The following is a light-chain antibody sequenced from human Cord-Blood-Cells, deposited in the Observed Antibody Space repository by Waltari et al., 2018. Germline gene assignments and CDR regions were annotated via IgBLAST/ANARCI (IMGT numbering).Light chain of an antibody. J-gene: IGLJ2*01. CDR3: SSYTSSSVV. CDR2: DVS. Sequence: QSALTQPASVSGSPGQSITISCTGTSSDVGGYNYVSWYQQHPGKAPKLMIYDVSNRPSWVANRFSGSKSVNTASLTISGLQAEDEADYYCSSYTSSSVVFGGGTKLTVL. CDR1: SSDVGGYNY. V-gene: IGLV2-14*01.